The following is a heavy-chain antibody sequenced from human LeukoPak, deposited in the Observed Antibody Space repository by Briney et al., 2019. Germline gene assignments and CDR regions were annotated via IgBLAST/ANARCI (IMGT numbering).Heavy chain of an antibody. Sequence: GGSLRLSCAASGFTFSSYGMHWVRQAPGKGLEWVSAISGSGGSTYYADSVKGRFTISRDNSKNTLYLQMNSLRAEDTAVYYCAKDKARYFDWLSYWGQGTLVTVSS. CDR1: GFTFSSYG. D-gene: IGHD3-9*01. CDR2: ISGSGGST. J-gene: IGHJ4*02. CDR3: AKDKARYFDWLSY. V-gene: IGHV3-23*01.